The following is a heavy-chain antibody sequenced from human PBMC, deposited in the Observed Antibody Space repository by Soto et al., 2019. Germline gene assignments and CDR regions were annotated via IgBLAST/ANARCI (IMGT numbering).Heavy chain of an antibody. Sequence: GGSLRLSCAASGFTFSSYAMHWVRQAPGKGLEWVAVISYDGSNKYYADSVKGRFTISRDNSKNTLYLQMNSLRAEDTAVYYCAREGGYSYSYYFDYWGQGTLVTVSS. CDR1: GFTFSSYA. CDR2: ISYDGSNK. D-gene: IGHD5-18*01. CDR3: AREGGYSYSYYFDY. V-gene: IGHV3-30-3*01. J-gene: IGHJ4*02.